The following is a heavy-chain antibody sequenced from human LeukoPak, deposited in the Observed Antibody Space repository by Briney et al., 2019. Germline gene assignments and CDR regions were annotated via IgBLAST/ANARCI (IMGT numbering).Heavy chain of an antibody. D-gene: IGHD6-19*01. Sequence: PSETLSLTCAVYGGSFSGYYWSWIRQPPGKGLEWIGEINHSGSTNYNPSLKSRVTISVDTSKNQFSLKLSSVTAADTAVYYCARGRSGWYPNTYNWFDPWGQGTLVTVSS. CDR3: ARGRSGWYPNTYNWFDP. CDR2: INHSGST. V-gene: IGHV4-34*01. J-gene: IGHJ5*02. CDR1: GGSFSGYY.